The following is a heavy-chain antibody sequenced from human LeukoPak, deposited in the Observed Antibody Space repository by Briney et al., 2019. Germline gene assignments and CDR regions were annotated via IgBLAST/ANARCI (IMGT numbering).Heavy chain of an antibody. CDR2: IYYKGIT. V-gene: IGHV4-59*08. Sequence: PSETLSLTCVVSGGSISGYHWSWIRQPPGKGLEWIGYIYYKGITNYNPSLKSRVTISLDTSKSQFSLRLSSVTAADTAVYYCARLVAVTGTVDWFDPWGQGTLVTVSS. J-gene: IGHJ5*02. D-gene: IGHD2-21*02. CDR3: ARLVAVTGTVDWFDP. CDR1: GGSISGYH.